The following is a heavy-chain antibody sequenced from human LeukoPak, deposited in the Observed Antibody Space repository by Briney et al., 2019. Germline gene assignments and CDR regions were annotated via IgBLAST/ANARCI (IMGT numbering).Heavy chain of an antibody. V-gene: IGHV3-53*01. CDR3: ARAGPTYYYGSGKTYYFDY. CDR1: GFTVSSNY. Sequence: GGSLRLSCAASGFTVSSNYMSWVRQAPGKGLEWGSVIYSGGSTYYADSVKGRFTISRDNSKNTLYLQMISLRAEDTAVYYCARAGPTYYYGSGKTYYFDYWGQGTLVTVSS. D-gene: IGHD3-10*01. J-gene: IGHJ4*02. CDR2: IYSGGST.